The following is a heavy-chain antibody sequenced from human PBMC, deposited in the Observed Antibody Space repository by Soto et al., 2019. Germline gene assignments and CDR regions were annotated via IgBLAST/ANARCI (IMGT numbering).Heavy chain of an antibody. CDR2: LSRSSGYI. V-gene: IGHV3-21*01. CDR3: ARAGVRGGPRPKSSDYDSRDG. CDR1: GFNFNYYS. D-gene: IGHD3-9*01. J-gene: IGHJ6*02. Sequence: GGTLRLSCTASGFNFNYYSLNWIRQAQGKGLEWVSSLSRSSGYIYYADSVKGRFTISRVNAQNSLFLQMSSLRAEDKAVHYSARAGVRGGPRPKSSDYDSRDGWGQGNTVTVS.